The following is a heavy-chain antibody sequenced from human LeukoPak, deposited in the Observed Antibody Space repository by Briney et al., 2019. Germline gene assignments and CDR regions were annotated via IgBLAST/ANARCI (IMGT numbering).Heavy chain of an antibody. CDR1: GGSISSYY. CDR3: ASTPLEYYYDSSGPFHHFDY. D-gene: IGHD3-22*01. J-gene: IGHJ4*02. CDR2: IYYSGST. Sequence: SETLSLTCTVSGGSISSYYWSWIRQPPGKGLEWTGYIYYSGSTNYNPSLKSRVTISVDTSKNQFSLKLSSVTAADTAVYYCASTPLEYYYDSSGPFHHFDYWGQGTLVTVSS. V-gene: IGHV4-59*01.